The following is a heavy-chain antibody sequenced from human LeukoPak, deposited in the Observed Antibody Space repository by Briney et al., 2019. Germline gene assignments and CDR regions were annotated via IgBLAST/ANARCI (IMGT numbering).Heavy chain of an antibody. CDR2: ISSNGGST. Sequence: GGSLRLSCAASGFTFSSHWMSWVRQAPGKGLEYVSAISSNGGSTYYANSVKGRFTISRDNSKNTLYLQMGSLRAEDMAVYYCARSAAYSYYYYMDVWGKGTTVTVSS. CDR3: ARSAAYSYYYYMDV. J-gene: IGHJ6*03. D-gene: IGHD6-13*01. CDR1: GFTFSSHW. V-gene: IGHV3-64*01.